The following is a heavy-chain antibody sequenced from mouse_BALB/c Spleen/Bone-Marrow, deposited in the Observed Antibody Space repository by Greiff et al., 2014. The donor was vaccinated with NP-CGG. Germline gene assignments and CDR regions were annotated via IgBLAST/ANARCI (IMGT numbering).Heavy chain of an antibody. CDR1: GFNIKDTY. D-gene: IGHD1-1*01. J-gene: IGHJ3*01. CDR2: IDPANGNT. V-gene: IGHV14-3*02. Sequence: EVQLQQSGAELVKPGASVKLSCTAPGFNIKDTYMHWVKQRPEQGLEWIGRIDPANGNTKYDPKFQGKATITADTSSNTAYLQLSSLTSEDTAVYYCASYYYGSSSFAYWGQGTLVTVSA. CDR3: ASYYYGSSSFAY.